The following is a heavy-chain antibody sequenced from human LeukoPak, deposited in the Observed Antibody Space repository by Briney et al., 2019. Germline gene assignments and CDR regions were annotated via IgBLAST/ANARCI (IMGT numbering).Heavy chain of an antibody. CDR1: GYTLTDYY. CDR2: INPNSGGT. J-gene: IGHJ4*02. CDR3: ARDFERPDY. V-gene: IGHV1-2*06. Sequence: ASVKVSCKASGYTLTDYYMHWVRQAPGQGLEWMGRINPNSGGTNYAQKFQGRVTMTRDTSISTVYMELSRLRSDDTAVYYCARDFERPDYWGQGTLVTVSS.